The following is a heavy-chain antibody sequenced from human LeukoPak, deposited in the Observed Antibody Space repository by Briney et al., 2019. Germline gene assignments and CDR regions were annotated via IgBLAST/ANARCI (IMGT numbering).Heavy chain of an antibody. CDR2: IFGSGSNT. CDR1: GFTFSDHT. J-gene: IGHJ6*02. V-gene: IGHV3-23*01. CDR3: ARVGDWSYYFGMDA. Sequence: PGGSLRLSCAASGFTFSDHTMTWVRQTPGKGLEWVSGIFGSGSNTYYADSVKGRFTISRDSSKNTVYLQMNSLRADDTAVYYCARVGDWSYYFGMDAWGQGTTVSVSS. D-gene: IGHD3-16*01.